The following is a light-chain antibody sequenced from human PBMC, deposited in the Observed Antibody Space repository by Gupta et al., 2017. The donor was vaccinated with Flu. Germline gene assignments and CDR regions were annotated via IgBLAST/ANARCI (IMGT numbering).Light chain of an antibody. V-gene: IGKV4-1*01. Sequence: DIVMTQSPDSLTVSLGERATINCKSSQSRLYTSKNKNYFAWYQQKPGQPPKLLIYWASSRESGVRDRFSGRGSGRDFTLTIRRRQAEDVAVYYSQQQYIAPITSGQGTQLEIK. J-gene: IGKJ5*01. CDR2: WAS. CDR3: QQQYIAPIT. CDR1: QSRLYTSKNKNY.